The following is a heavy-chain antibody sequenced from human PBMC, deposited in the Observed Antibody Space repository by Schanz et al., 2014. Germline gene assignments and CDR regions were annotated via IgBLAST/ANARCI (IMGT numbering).Heavy chain of an antibody. V-gene: IGHV3-23*01. CDR3: AYYDVLTGFDY. CDR2: ISGSGGDT. Sequence: VQLLESGGGLVQPGGSLRLSCAASGFSFSIFAMTWVRQAPGQGLEWVSTISGSGGDTYPADSVKGRFTISRDNSKNTLYLQINNLRAEDTAVYYCAYYDVLTGFDYWGQGTQVTVSS. CDR1: GFSFSIFA. D-gene: IGHD3-9*01. J-gene: IGHJ4*02.